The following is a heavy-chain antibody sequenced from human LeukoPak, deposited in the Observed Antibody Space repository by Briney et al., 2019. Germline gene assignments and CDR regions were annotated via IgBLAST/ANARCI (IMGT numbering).Heavy chain of an antibody. Sequence: ASVKVSCKTSGYVFTGYYMHWVRQAPGQGLEWMGWISAYNGHTKYPQKLQGRVTMTTDTSTSTAYMELRSLRSDDTAVYYCARGFPPRRNYDSSGYYSYYFDYWGQGTLVTVSS. J-gene: IGHJ4*02. CDR3: ARGFPPRRNYDSSGYYSYYFDY. CDR1: GYVFTGYY. CDR2: ISAYNGHT. D-gene: IGHD3-22*01. V-gene: IGHV1-18*04.